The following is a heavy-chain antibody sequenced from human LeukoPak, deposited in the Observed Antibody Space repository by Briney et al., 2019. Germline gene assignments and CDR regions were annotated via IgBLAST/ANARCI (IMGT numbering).Heavy chain of an antibody. CDR1: GFTFSSYA. Sequence: GGSLRLSCVASGFTFSSYAMHWVRQAPGKGLEWVAVISYDGSNKYYADSVKGRFTISRDNSKNTLYLQMNSLRAEDTAVYYCARTMRYSGYGNYYYGMDVWGQGTTVTVSS. J-gene: IGHJ6*02. CDR3: ARTMRYSGYGNYYYGMDV. V-gene: IGHV3-30-3*01. D-gene: IGHD5-12*01. CDR2: ISYDGSNK.